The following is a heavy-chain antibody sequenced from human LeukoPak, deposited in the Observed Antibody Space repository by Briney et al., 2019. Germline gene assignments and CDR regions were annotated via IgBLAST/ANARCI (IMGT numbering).Heavy chain of an antibody. D-gene: IGHD3-10*01. CDR1: GYTFTIYD. J-gene: IGHJ6*02. CDR2: MNPNSGNT. V-gene: IGHV1-8*01. CDR3: ARGRYGSGSYWLPTYYYYYGMDV. Sequence: ASVTVSFTASGYTFTIYDINWVRQAPGQGLEWMGWMNPNSGNTGYSQKFQGRVTMTRNTSISTAYMELSSLRSEDTAVYYCARGRYGSGSYWLPTYYYYYGMDVWGQGTTVTVSS.